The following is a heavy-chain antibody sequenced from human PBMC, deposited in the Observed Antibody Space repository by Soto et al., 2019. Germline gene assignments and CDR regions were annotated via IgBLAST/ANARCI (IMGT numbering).Heavy chain of an antibody. V-gene: IGHV1-3*01. D-gene: IGHD3-16*01. CDR3: ARVIGGLYYFDY. CDR1: GYTFTSYA. CDR2: INAGNGNT. J-gene: IGHJ4*02. Sequence: ASVKVSSKASGYTFTSYAMHWVRQAPGQRLEWMGWINAGNGNTKYSQKFQGRVIITRDTSASTAYMELSSLRSEDTAVYYCARVIGGLYYFDYWGQGTLVTVSS.